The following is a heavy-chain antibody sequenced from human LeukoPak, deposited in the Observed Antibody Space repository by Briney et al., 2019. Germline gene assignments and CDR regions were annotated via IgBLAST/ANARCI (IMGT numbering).Heavy chain of an antibody. CDR3: AKPVTDYDILTGYDY. J-gene: IGHJ4*02. D-gene: IGHD3-9*01. CDR2: LSASGAAT. V-gene: IGHV3-23*01. CDR1: GFTFSTYA. Sequence: GGSLRLSCSASGFTFSTYAMTWVRQAPGKGLEWVSALSASGAATKYADSVQGRFTISRDNSKNTVSLQMSGLRAEDTATYYCAKPVTDYDILTGYDYWGQGTLVTASS.